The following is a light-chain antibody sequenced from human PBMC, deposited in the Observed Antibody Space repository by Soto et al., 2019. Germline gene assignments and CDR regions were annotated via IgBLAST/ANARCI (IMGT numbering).Light chain of an antibody. V-gene: IGKV3-15*01. CDR3: QQYNNWPPERT. CDR2: GAS. J-gene: IGKJ1*01. CDR1: QCVGSN. Sequence: IVMTQSPATLSVSPVERATLSCRASQCVGSNLAWSQLKPGQAPRLLIYGASNRATGIPARFSGSGSGKDLTLTISSLHEEDCASYFCQQYNNWPPERTCGQGPKVQIK.